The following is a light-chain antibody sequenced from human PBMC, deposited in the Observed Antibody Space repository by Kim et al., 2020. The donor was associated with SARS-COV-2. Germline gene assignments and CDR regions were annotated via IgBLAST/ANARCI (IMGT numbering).Light chain of an antibody. CDR1: QSVSSF. CDR3: QQSSNWPRT. CDR2: NTS. V-gene: IGKV3-11*01. J-gene: IGKJ5*01. Sequence: LSPWERATLSRIASQSVSSFCGWYQKKPGRAPRLLIYNTSNRATGIPARFSGSGSGTDFTLTISSLEPEDIAVYYSQQSSNWPRTFGQGTRLGIK.